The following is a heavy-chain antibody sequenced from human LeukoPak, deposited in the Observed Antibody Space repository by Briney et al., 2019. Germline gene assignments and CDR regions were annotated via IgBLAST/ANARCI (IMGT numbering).Heavy chain of an antibody. V-gene: IGHV3-7*01. Sequence: GGSLRLSCSAFGFAFSDYWMNWVRQAPGKGPEWVANINLGGSAKLYVDSVRGRCTISRDNAKNSLYLQLSSLRVEDTAVYYCAAWGLNNYWGQGTLVTVSS. D-gene: IGHD7-27*01. CDR2: INLGGSAK. CDR1: GFAFSDYW. J-gene: IGHJ4*02. CDR3: AAWGLNNY.